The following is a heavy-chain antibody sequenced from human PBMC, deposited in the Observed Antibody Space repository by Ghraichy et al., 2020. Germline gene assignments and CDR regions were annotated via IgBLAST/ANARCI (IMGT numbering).Heavy chain of an antibody. V-gene: IGHV4-59*08. CDR2: IYYSGST. J-gene: IGHJ4*02. D-gene: IGHD3-22*01. CDR3: ARHGAKPYYYDSIGYPLGFDY. CDR1: GGSISSYY. Sequence: ESLNISCTVSGGSISSYYWSWIRQPPGKGLEWIGYIYYSGSTNYNPSLKSRVTISVDTSKNQFSLKLSSVTAADTAVYYCARHGAKPYYYDSIGYPLGFDYGGQGTLVTVSS.